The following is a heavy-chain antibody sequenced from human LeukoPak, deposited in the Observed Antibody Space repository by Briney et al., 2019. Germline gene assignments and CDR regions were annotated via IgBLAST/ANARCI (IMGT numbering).Heavy chain of an antibody. CDR1: GGTFSSYA. D-gene: IGHD3-16*01. Sequence: ASVKVSCKASGGTFSSYAISWVRQAPGQGLEWMGRIIPILGIANYAQKFQGRVTITADKSTSTAYMELSSLRSEDTAVYYCARPSPEGAFDYWGQGTLVTVSS. CDR2: IIPILGIA. CDR3: ARPSPEGAFDY. V-gene: IGHV1-69*04. J-gene: IGHJ4*02.